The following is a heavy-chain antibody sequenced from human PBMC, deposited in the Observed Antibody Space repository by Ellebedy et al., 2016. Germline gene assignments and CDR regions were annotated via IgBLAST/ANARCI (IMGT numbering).Heavy chain of an antibody. D-gene: IGHD2-2*02. J-gene: IGHJ2*01. Sequence: ASVKVSCKASGYTFTGYYMHWVRQAPGQGLEWMGWINPNSGGTNYAQKFQGWVTMTRDTSISTAYMELSRLRSDDTAVYYFARESATTVGYCSSTNCYNGFDLWGRGTLVTVSS. CDR1: GYTFTGYY. CDR2: INPNSGGT. CDR3: ARESATTVGYCSSTNCYNGFDL. V-gene: IGHV1-2*04.